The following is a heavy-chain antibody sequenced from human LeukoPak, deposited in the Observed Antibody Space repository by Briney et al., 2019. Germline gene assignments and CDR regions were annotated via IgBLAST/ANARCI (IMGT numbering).Heavy chain of an antibody. Sequence: SETLSLTCTVSGGSISSYYWSWIRQPPGKGLEWIGRIYTSGSTNYNPSLKSRVIMSVDTSKNQFSLKLSSVTAADTAVYYCARDKTSYGAFDIWGQGTMVTVSS. V-gene: IGHV4-4*07. D-gene: IGHD1-14*01. CDR1: GGSISSYY. J-gene: IGHJ3*02. CDR3: ARDKTSYGAFDI. CDR2: IYTSGST.